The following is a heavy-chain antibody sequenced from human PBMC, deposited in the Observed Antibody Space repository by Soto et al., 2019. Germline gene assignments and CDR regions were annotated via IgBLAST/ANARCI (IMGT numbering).Heavy chain of an antibody. CDR1: GYTFTSYA. CDR2: INAGTGNT. V-gene: IGHV1-3*01. J-gene: IGHJ6*02. Sequence: ASVKVSCKASGYTFTSYAMHWVRQAPGQRLEWMGWINAGTGNTKYSQKFQGRVTITRDTTASTAYVELSSLRSEDTAVYYCAIDSGVYSSSWLSSCYGMDVWGQGTTVTVSS. CDR3: AIDSGVYSSSWLSSCYGMDV. D-gene: IGHD6-13*01.